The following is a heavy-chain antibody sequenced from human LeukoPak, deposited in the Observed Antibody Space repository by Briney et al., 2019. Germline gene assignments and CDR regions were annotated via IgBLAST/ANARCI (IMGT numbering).Heavy chain of an antibody. D-gene: IGHD3-22*01. J-gene: IGHJ4*02. CDR1: GGSIRSYY. Sequence: SETLSLTCTVSGGSIRSYYWNWIRQPPGKGLEWIGYIYYSGITNYNPSLKSRVTISVDMSKNQFSLKLSSVTAADTAVYYCAREAPHYYDSSGYDYWGQGTLVTVSS. CDR3: AREAPHYYDSSGYDY. CDR2: IYYSGIT. V-gene: IGHV4-59*12.